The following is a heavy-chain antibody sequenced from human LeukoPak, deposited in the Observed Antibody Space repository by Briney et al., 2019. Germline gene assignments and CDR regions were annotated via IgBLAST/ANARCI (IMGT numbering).Heavy chain of an antibody. CDR3: AREYYCSSTSCYQPYFDY. Sequence: SETLSLTCTVSGGSISSGSYYWSWIRQPAGKGLEWIGRIYTSGSTNYNPSLKSRVTISVDTSKNQFSLKLSSVTAADTAVYYCAREYYCSSTSCYQPYFDYWGQGTLVTVSS. V-gene: IGHV4-61*02. CDR1: GGSISSGSYY. CDR2: IYTSGST. J-gene: IGHJ4*02. D-gene: IGHD2-2*01.